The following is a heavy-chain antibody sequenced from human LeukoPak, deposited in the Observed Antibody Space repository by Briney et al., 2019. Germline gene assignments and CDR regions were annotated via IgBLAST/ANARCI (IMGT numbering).Heavy chain of an antibody. J-gene: IGHJ4*02. D-gene: IGHD3-10*01. CDR2: INPNSGVT. CDR3: AREWGEGDYYGSEQGY. V-gene: IGHV1-2*02. CDR1: GYTFTGYY. Sequence: GASVKVSCKASGYTFTGYYMHWVRQAPGQGLEWMGWINPNSGVTNYAQKFQGRVTMTRDTSISTAYMELSRLRSDDTAVYYCAREWGEGDYYGSEQGYWGQGTLVTVSS.